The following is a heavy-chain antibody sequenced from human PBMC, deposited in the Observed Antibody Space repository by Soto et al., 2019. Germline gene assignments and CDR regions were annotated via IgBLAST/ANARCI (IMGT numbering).Heavy chain of an antibody. CDR2: IDSNGGT. J-gene: IGHJ6*02. Sequence: ETLSLTCTVSDDSISNYKWSWIRQPPGRRLEWIGYIDSNGGTSYNPSLQSRVTISIDTSTKQFFLKLSSVTAADTALYYCAKGRSYYYYYGVDVWGQGTTVTVSS. CDR3: AKGRSYYYYYGVDV. V-gene: IGHV4-59*08. CDR1: DDSISNYK.